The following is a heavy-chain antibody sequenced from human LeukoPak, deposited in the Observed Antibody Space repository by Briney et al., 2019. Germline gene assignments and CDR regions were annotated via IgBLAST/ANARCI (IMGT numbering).Heavy chain of an antibody. Sequence: SQTLSLTCAISGDSVSSNSAAWNWIRQSPSRGLEWLGRTYYRSKWYNDYAVSVKSRITINPDTSKNQFSLKLTSVTAADTAIYYCAQSLGSGNWIGNWFDPWGQGTLVTVSS. CDR1: GDSVSSNSAA. CDR3: AQSLGSGNWIGNWFDP. D-gene: IGHD1-1*01. CDR2: TYYRSKWYN. V-gene: IGHV6-1*01. J-gene: IGHJ5*02.